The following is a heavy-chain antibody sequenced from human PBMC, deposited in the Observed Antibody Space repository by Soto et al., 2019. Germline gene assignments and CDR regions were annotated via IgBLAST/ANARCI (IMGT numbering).Heavy chain of an antibody. J-gene: IGHJ4*02. V-gene: IGHV1-69*04. D-gene: IGHD6-6*01. CDR2: IIPILGIA. CDR1: GGTFSSYT. Sequence: SVKVSCKASGGTFSSYTISWVRQAPGQGLEWMGRIIPILGIANYAQKFQGRVTITADESTSTAYMELSSLRSEDTAVYYCARDPRSSSSVGDYWGQGTLVTVSS. CDR3: ARDPRSSSSVGDY.